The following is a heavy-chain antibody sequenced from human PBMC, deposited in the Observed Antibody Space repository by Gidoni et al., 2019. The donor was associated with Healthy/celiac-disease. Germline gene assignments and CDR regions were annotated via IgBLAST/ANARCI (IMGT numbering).Heavy chain of an antibody. CDR3: AKTLGSGSYYFAFDI. CDR2: ISYDGSNK. V-gene: IGHV3-30*18. CDR1: GFTFSSYG. J-gene: IGHJ3*02. Sequence: QVQLVESGGGVVQPGRSLRLSCAASGFTFSSYGMHWVRQAPGKGLEWVAVISYDGSNKYYADSVKGRFTISRDNSKNTLYLQMNSLRAEDTAVYYCAKTLGSGSYYFAFDIWGQGTMVTVSS. D-gene: IGHD3-10*01.